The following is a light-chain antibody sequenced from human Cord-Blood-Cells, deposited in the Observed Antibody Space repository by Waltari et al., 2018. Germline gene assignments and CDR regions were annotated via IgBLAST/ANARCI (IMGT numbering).Light chain of an antibody. Sequence: SSELPQDPAVSVALGQTVRITCQGESLRSYYASWYQQKPGQAPVRFIYSKNNRSSGIPDRFSDDSSRNTASLTITGAQAEEEADYYCNSRDSSGNQRVFGGGTKLTGL. CDR1: SLRSYY. CDR3: NSRDSSGNQRV. V-gene: IGLV3-19*01. CDR2: SKN. J-gene: IGLJ2*01.